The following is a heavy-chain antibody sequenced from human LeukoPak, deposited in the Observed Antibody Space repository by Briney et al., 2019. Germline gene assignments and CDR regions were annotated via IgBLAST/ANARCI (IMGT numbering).Heavy chain of an antibody. V-gene: IGHV3-9*01. J-gene: IGHJ4*02. D-gene: IGHD3-9*01. CDR2: ISWNSGSI. CDR1: GFTFSSYG. Sequence: GGSLRLSCAASGFTFSSYGMHWVRQAPGKGLEWVSGISWNSGSIGYADSVKGRFTISRDNAKNSLYLQLSSLRAEDTALYYCAKGPYYDILTGYHDYWGQGTLVTVSS. CDR3: AKGPYYDILTGYHDY.